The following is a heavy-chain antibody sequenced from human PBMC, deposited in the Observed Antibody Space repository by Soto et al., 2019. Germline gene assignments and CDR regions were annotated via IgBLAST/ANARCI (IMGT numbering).Heavy chain of an antibody. D-gene: IGHD3-10*01. Sequence: SYTLSLTCAYHGTCFTGNYWRWITKTARGGLEGIGEINHSGSTNYNPSLKSRVTISVDSSKNQFSLKLSSVTAADTAVYYCARGPRRGLLWFGELWGYYGMDVRGQGTTVT. V-gene: IGHV4-34*01. J-gene: IGHJ6*02. CDR2: INHSGST. CDR3: ARGPRRGLLWFGELWGYYGMDV. CDR1: GTCFTGNY.